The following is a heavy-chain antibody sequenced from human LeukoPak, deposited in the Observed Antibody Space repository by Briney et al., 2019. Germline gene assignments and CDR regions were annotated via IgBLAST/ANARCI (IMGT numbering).Heavy chain of an antibody. CDR2: IYSGGST. V-gene: IGHV3-66*01. D-gene: IGHD3-10*01. J-gene: IGHJ6*02. CDR1: GFTVSSNY. Sequence: GGSLRLSCAASGFTVSSNYMSWVRQAPGKGLEWVSVIYSGGSTYYADSVKGRFTISRDNSKNTLYLQMNSLRAEDTAVYYCGLYYYGSGSYDGMNVWGQGTTVTVSS. CDR3: GLYYYGSGSYDGMNV.